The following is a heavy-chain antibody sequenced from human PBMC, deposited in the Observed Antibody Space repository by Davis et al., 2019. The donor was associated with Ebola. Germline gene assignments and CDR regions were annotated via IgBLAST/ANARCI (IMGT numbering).Heavy chain of an antibody. D-gene: IGHD6-19*01. V-gene: IGHV3-53*01. Sequence: SLKISCAASGFTVSSDYMSWVRQAPVKGLEWVSVIYSGGNTYYADSVKGRFTTSRDNSKNTLFLQMNSLRVEDTAVFYCARDLAVAGRGPIDHWGQGTLVTVSS. CDR3: ARDLAVAGRGPIDH. CDR2: IYSGGNT. J-gene: IGHJ4*02. CDR1: GFTVSSDY.